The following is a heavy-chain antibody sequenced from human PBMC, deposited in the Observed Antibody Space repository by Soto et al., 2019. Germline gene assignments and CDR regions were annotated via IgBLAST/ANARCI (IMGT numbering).Heavy chain of an antibody. CDR2: FNPTGDTA. CDR1: GYTFTSYY. CDR3: ARGGRIVDTGIGYYYYHAMDV. D-gene: IGHD5-18*01. J-gene: IGHJ6*02. V-gene: IGHV1-46*01. Sequence: QVQLVQSGAEVQKPGASVKASCKASGYTFTSYYIHWVRQAPGQGLEWMGIFNPTGDTASYAQKLQGRVTMTRDTSTGTAYMELGSLRSEDTAVYYCARGGRIVDTGIGYYYYHAMDVWGQGTTVTVS.